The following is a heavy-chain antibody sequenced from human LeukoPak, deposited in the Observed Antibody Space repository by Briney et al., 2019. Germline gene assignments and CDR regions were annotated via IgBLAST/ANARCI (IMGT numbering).Heavy chain of an antibody. J-gene: IGHJ3*02. CDR2: ISYDGSNK. CDR3: AKNIAVAGTGPGTFDI. Sequence: PGRPLRLSCAASGFTFSSYAMHWVRQAPGKGLEWVAVISYDGSNKYYADSVKGRFTISRDNSKNTLYLQMNSLRAEDTAVYYCAKNIAVAGTGPGTFDIWGQGTVVTVSS. D-gene: IGHD6-19*01. V-gene: IGHV3-30-3*01. CDR1: GFTFSSYA.